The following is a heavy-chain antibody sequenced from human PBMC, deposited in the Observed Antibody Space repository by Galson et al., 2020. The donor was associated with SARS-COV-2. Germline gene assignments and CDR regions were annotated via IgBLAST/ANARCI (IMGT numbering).Heavy chain of an antibody. J-gene: IGHJ2*01. CDR3: ARGSGWQDWYFDL. CDR1: SDSISNKY. V-gene: IGHV4-59*01. CDR2: IYYNGDT. D-gene: IGHD6-19*01. Sequence: ETSETLSLTCSVSSDSISNKYWSWIRQPPGMGLEWIGYIYYNGDTKYNPSLKSRVTISIDTSKSQFSLKLTSVTAADTAIYYCARGSGWQDWYFDLWGRGTLVTVSS.